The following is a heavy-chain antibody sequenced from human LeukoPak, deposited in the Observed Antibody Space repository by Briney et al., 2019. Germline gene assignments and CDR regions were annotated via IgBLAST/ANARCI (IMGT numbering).Heavy chain of an antibody. CDR1: GFTFSNYG. J-gene: IGHJ6*03. CDR2: IRHDGSNK. V-gene: IGHV3-30*02. CDR3: AKLGRDYDFWSGSMDV. D-gene: IGHD3-3*01. Sequence: GGSLRLSCAASGFTFSNYGMHWVRQAPGKGLEWVAFIRHDGSNKYYADSVEGRFTISRDNSKKMLYLQMNSLRLEDTAVYYCAKLGRDYDFWSGSMDVWGKGTTVTVSS.